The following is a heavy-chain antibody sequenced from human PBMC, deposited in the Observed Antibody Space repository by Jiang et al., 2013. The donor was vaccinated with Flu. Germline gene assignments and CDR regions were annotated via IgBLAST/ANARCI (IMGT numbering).Heavy chain of an antibody. Sequence: GSGLVKPSETLSLTCTVSGGSISNYYWSWIRQPPGKGLEWIGYINYSGSTNYNPSLKSRVTISIDTSKNQFSLKLSSVTAADAAVYYCARDGALAYWGQGNPGHRLL. CDR1: GGSISNYY. CDR3: ARDGALAY. J-gene: IGHJ4*02. CDR2: INYSGST. D-gene: IGHD3-16*01. V-gene: IGHV4-59*01.